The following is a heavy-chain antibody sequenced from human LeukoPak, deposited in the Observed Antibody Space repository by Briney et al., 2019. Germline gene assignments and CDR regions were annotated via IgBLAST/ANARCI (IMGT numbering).Heavy chain of an antibody. CDR2: ISSSGSTI. J-gene: IGHJ6*03. CDR1: GFTFSSYE. D-gene: IGHD2-15*01. Sequence: GGSLRLSCAASGFTFSSYEMNWVRQAPGKGLEWVSYISSSGSTIYYADSVKGRFTISRDNAKNSLYLQMNSLRAEDTAVYYCAKNGDRGAYCTGGTCYPYFYYYMDVWGKGTTVTI. CDR3: AKNGDRGAYCTGGTCYPYFYYYMDV. V-gene: IGHV3-48*03.